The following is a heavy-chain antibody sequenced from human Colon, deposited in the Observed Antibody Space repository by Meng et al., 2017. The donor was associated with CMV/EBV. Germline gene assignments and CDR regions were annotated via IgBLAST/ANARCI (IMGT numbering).Heavy chain of an antibody. CDR2: ISGAGTAT. CDR3: ARGVTAVGQRHYFDH. J-gene: IGHJ4*02. D-gene: IGHD3-10*01. Sequence: GGSLRLSCVFSGFNFRSSAMSWVRQAPGKGLEWVSSISGAGTATFYADSVKGRFTISRDTPKNTLFLQLNSLRAEDTAVYYCARGVTAVGQRHYFDHWGQGTQVTVSS. V-gene: IGHV3-23*01. CDR1: GFNFRSSA.